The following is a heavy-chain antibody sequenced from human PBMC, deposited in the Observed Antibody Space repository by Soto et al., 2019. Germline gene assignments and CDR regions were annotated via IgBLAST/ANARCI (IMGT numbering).Heavy chain of an antibody. J-gene: IGHJ6*02. V-gene: IGHV3-33*01. D-gene: IGHD6-19*01. CDR3: AREEIQWLGNYYYYYGMDV. Sequence: PGGSLRLSCAASGFTFSSYGMRWVRQASGKGLEWVAVIWYDGSNKYYADSVKGRFTISRDNSKNTLYLQMNSLRAEDTAVYYCAREEIQWLGNYYYYYGMDVWGQGTTVTVSS. CDR2: IWYDGSNK. CDR1: GFTFSSYG.